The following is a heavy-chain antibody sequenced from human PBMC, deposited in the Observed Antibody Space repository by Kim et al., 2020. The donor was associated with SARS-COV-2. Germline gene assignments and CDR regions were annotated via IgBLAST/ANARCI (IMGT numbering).Heavy chain of an antibody. CDR2: INPNSGGT. D-gene: IGHD5-12*01. CDR3: ARGENVDVVATNDLDY. V-gene: IGHV1-2*04. J-gene: IGHJ4*02. CDR1: GYTFTGYY. Sequence: ASVKVSCKASGYTFTGYYMHWVRQAPGQGLEWMGWINPNSGGTNCAQKFQGWLTMTRDTSITTVYMELSRLRSDDTAVYYWARGENVDVVATNDLDYWGQGTLVTVSS.